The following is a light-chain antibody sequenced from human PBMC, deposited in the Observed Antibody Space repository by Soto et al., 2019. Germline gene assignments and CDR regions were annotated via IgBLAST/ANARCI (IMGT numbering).Light chain of an antibody. J-gene: IGLJ2*01. V-gene: IGLV1-47*01. Sequence: QSVLTQPPSASGTPGQRITISCSGSSSNIGSNYAYWYRQLPGTAPKLLIYANSQRPSGVPDRFSGSKSGTSASLAISGLRSEDEADYCCATWDDSLRGVVFGGGTKLTVL. CDR3: ATWDDSLRGVV. CDR2: ANS. CDR1: SSNIGSNY.